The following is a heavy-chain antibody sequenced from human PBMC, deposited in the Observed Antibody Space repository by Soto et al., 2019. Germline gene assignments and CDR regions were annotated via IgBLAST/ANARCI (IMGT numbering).Heavy chain of an antibody. Sequence: GGSLRLSCAASGFTFSSYSMNWVRQAPGKGLEWVSSISSSSSYIYYADSVKGRFTISRDNAKNSLYLQMNSLRAEDTAVYYCARVYCSSTSCYTYGMDVWGQGTTVTV. CDR2: ISSSSSYI. CDR1: GFTFSSYS. D-gene: IGHD2-2*02. V-gene: IGHV3-21*01. CDR3: ARVYCSSTSCYTYGMDV. J-gene: IGHJ6*02.